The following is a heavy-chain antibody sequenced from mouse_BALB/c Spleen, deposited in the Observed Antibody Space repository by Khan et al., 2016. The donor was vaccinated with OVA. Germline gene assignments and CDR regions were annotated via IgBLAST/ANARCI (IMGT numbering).Heavy chain of an antibody. D-gene: IGHD1-2*01. J-gene: IGHJ3*01. CDR2: IFPNTGDT. CDR1: EYTFTDYN. V-gene: IGHV1S29*02. Sequence: VQLQQSGPELVKPGASVKISCKASEYTFTDYNMDWVRQSLGESLEWIGYIFPNTGDTGYNQKFKTKATLTVDSSSRTAYMELRSLTSEDSAVYCGARSGYGSIGYWGQGTLVTVSA. CDR3: ARSGYGSIGY.